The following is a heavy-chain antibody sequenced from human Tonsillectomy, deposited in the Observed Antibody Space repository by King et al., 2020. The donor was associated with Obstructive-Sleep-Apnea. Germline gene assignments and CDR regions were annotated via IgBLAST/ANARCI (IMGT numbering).Heavy chain of an antibody. CDR2: IWYDVSNK. CDR1: GFIFNNYG. Sequence: VQLVESGGGVVQPGRSLRLSCAAYGFIFNNYGMHWVRQAPGKGLEWVAVIWYDVSNKYYADSVKGRFTISRDSSKNTLYLQMSSLRAEDTAVYYCARGDWNDLDYWGQGTLVTVSS. CDR3: ARGDWNDLDY. D-gene: IGHD1-1*01. J-gene: IGHJ4*02. V-gene: IGHV3-33*01.